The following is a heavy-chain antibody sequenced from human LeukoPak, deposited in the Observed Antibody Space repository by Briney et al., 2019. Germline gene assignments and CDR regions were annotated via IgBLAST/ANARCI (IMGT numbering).Heavy chain of an antibody. Sequence: ASVKVSCKTSGYTFTAYYIHWVRQAPGQGLEWMGWIYPSSGDTNSAQNFQGRVTMTRDTSISTAYMELSRLRSDDTAVYYCARGRSTVFGVLNDWGQGTLVTVPP. V-gene: IGHV1-2*02. CDR3: ARGRSTVFGVLND. D-gene: IGHD3-3*01. J-gene: IGHJ4*02. CDR2: IYPSSGDT. CDR1: GYTFTAYY.